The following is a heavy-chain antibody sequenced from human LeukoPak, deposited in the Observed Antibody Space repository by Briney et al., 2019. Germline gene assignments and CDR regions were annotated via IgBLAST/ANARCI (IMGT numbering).Heavy chain of an antibody. Sequence: SETLSLTCTVSGGSISSYYWSWIRQPPGKGLEWIGYIYYSGSTNYNPSLTSRVTISVDTSKNQFSLKLSSVTAADTAVYYCARTYYGSGGTPGWWFDPWGQGTLVTVSS. CDR3: ARTYYGSGGTPGWWFDP. J-gene: IGHJ5*02. CDR2: IYYSGST. D-gene: IGHD3-10*01. V-gene: IGHV4-59*01. CDR1: GGSISSYY.